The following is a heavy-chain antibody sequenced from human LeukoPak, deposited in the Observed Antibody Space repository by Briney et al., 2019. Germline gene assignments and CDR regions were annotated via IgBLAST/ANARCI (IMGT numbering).Heavy chain of an antibody. CDR3: ARDGSGTWLDP. D-gene: IGHD3-10*01. CDR2: INAFNGDT. J-gene: IGHJ5*02. Sequence: ASVKVSCKGSGYSFTSYGISWVRQAPGQGLEWMGWINAFNGDTNHAQKFQGRVTMTTDTSTSTVYMELRSLRSDDTAVYYCARDGSGTWLDPWGQGTLVTVSS. V-gene: IGHV1-18*01. CDR1: GYSFTSYG.